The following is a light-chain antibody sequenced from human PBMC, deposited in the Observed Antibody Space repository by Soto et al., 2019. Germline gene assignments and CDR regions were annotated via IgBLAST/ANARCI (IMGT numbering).Light chain of an antibody. Sequence: EIAMTQSPATLSVSPGERATLSCRASQCVNSNLAWYQQKPGQAPRLLIYGASTRATGIPARFSGSGSGTEFTVTISSLQSEDFAVYYCQQYNNWPLTFGGGTKVEIK. CDR1: QCVNSN. V-gene: IGKV3-15*01. J-gene: IGKJ4*01. CDR2: GAS. CDR3: QQYNNWPLT.